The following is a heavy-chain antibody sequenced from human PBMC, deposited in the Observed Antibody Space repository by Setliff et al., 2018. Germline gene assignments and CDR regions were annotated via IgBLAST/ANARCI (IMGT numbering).Heavy chain of an antibody. CDR1: GGTFSSSA. D-gene: IGHD3-10*01. CDR3: ATTAITMVQGGAFDI. CDR2: IIPFFGTA. V-gene: IGHV1-69*13. J-gene: IGHJ3*02. Sequence: SVKVSCKASGGTFSSSAISWVRQAPGQGLEWVGRIIPFFGTANSAQKFQGRVTITAGESTDTAYMELSSLRSEDTAVYYCATTAITMVQGGAFDIWGQGTMVTVSS.